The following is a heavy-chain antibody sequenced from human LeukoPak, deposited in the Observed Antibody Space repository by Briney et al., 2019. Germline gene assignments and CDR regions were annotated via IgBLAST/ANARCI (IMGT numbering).Heavy chain of an antibody. CDR2: ISGSGGST. J-gene: IGHJ4*02. Sequence: GGSLRLSCAASGFTFSSYAMSWVRQAPGKGLEWVSAISGSGGSTYYADSVKGRFTISRDNSKNTLYLQMNSLRAEDTAVYYCAKVRLVWSGYYRSFDYWGQGTLVTVSS. CDR1: GFTFSSYA. CDR3: AKVRLVWSGYYRSFDY. D-gene: IGHD3-3*01. V-gene: IGHV3-23*01.